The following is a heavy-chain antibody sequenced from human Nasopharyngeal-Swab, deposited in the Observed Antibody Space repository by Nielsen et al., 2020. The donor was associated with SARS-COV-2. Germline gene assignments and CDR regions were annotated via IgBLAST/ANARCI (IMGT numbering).Heavy chain of an antibody. D-gene: IGHD3-10*01. CDR2: ISSSGSTI. Sequence: GRQAPGKGLEWVSYISSSGSTIYYADSVKGRFTISRDNAKNSLYLQMNSLRAEDTAVYYCARDEGARVLWFGELSTYYYYGMDVWGQGTTVTVSS. J-gene: IGHJ6*02. CDR3: ARDEGARVLWFGELSTYYYYGMDV. V-gene: IGHV3-48*03.